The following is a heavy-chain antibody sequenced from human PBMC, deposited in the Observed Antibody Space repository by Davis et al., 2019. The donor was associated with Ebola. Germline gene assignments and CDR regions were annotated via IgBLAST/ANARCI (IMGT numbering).Heavy chain of an antibody. D-gene: IGHD3-3*01. CDR1: GYTFTSYD. CDR2: MNPNSGNT. CDR3: ARVRFLEWLLSPYGMDV. Sequence: ASVTVSCKASGYTFTSYDINWVRQATGQGLEWMGWMNPNSGNTGYAQKFQGRVTMTRNTSISTAYMELSSLRSEDTAVYYCARVRFLEWLLSPYGMDVWGKGTTVTVSS. J-gene: IGHJ6*04. V-gene: IGHV1-8*01.